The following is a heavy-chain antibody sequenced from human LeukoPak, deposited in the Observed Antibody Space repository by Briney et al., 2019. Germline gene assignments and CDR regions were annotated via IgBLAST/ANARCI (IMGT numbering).Heavy chain of an antibody. D-gene: IGHD3-22*01. Sequence: PGRSLRLSCAASGFNFDDYAIHWVRQGPGKGLEWVAGISANGGFISYGESVKGRFTISRDNPRNSVFLQMNFLRAEDMAMYFCTKEVQRWHSYFYRPSYALDIWGQGTMVSVSS. V-gene: IGHV3-9*03. CDR3: TKEVQRWHSYFYRPSYALDI. J-gene: IGHJ3*02. CDR1: GFNFDDYA. CDR2: ISANGGFI.